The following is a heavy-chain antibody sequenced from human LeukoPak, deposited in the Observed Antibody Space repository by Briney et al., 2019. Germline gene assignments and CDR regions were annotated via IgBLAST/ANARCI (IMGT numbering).Heavy chain of an antibody. CDR1: GFTFSSYW. CDR2: IKQDGSEK. J-gene: IGHJ4*02. CDR3: ARRGTSSSWAHFDY. D-gene: IGHD6-13*01. Sequence: GGSLRLSCAASGFTFSSYWMTWVRPAPGKGLEWVAKIKQDGSEKYYVDSVKGRFTISRDNAKNSLYLQMNSLGAEDTAVYYCARRGTSSSWAHFDYWGQGTLVTVSS. V-gene: IGHV3-7*05.